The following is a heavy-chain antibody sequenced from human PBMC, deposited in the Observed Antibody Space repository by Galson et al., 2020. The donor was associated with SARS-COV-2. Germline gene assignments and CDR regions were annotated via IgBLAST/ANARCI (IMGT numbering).Heavy chain of an antibody. J-gene: IGHJ6*02. Sequence: GESLKISCAASGLTFSNAWMSWVRQAPGKGLEWVGRIKSKTDGGTTDYAAPVKGSITISRDDSKNTLYTQMNSLKTEDTAVYYCTTRLGYCSGGSCYDVDYYYYGMDVWGQGTTVTVSS. V-gene: IGHV3-15*01. CDR2: IKSKTDGGTT. CDR3: TTRLGYCSGGSCYDVDYYYYGMDV. D-gene: IGHD2-15*01. CDR1: GLTFSNAW.